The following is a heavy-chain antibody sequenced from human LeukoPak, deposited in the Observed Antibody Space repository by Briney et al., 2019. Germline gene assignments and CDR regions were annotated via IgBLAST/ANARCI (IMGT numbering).Heavy chain of an antibody. CDR2: IYFGGTT. CDR3: AGDTSAYWYCC. J-gene: IGHJ4*02. V-gene: IGHV4-39*02. CDR1: GDSISSSSYY. Sequence: SETLSLTCFVSGDSISSSSYYWGWIRQPPGKGLEWIGSIYFGGTTYYNPSLKSRVTISVDTSKNQFSLKLTSVTAADTAVYYCAGDTSAYWYCCWGQGVLVTVSS. D-gene: IGHD3-22*01.